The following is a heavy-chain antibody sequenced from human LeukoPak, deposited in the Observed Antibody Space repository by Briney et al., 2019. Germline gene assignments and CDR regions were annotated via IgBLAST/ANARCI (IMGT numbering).Heavy chain of an antibody. Sequence: PLETLSLTCAVYGESFSVYYWSWIRQSPDNGLECIGQINHSGSAAYNPSLKSRLTISAGSSKNQFSLELASVTAADTAVYYCARGRRPSVERQYTGGWYYFDYWGQGTLVTVSS. J-gene: IGHJ4*02. CDR2: INHSGSA. D-gene: IGHD6-19*01. V-gene: IGHV4-34*01. CDR3: ARGRRPSVERQYTGGWYYFDY. CDR1: GESFSVYY.